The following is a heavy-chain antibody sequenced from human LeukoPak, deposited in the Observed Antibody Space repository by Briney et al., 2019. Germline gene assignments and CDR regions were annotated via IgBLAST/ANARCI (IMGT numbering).Heavy chain of an antibody. CDR2: INPNSGGT. J-gene: IGHJ4*02. Sequence: GASVKVSCKASGYTFTGYYMHWVRQAPGQGLEWMGRINPNSGGTNYAQKFQGRVTMTRDTSISTAYMELSRLRSDDTAVYYCASTDRYSSSSEIFDYWGQGTLVTASS. CDR1: GYTFTGYY. V-gene: IGHV1-2*06. D-gene: IGHD6-6*01. CDR3: ASTDRYSSSSEIFDY.